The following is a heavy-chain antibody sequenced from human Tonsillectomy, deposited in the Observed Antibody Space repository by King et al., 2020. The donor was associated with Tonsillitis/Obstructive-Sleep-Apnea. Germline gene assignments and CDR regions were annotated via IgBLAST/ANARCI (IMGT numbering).Heavy chain of an antibody. CDR1: GFTFSRYT. D-gene: IGHD4-17*01. Sequence: VQLVESGGGLVQPGGSLRLSCTASGFTFSRYTMNWVRQAPGKGLEGVAYISLSSNTIYYAESVKGRFTISRYNAKNSLYLQMNSLRDEDTAVYYCARDWLSTVTPNFDYWGRGTLVIVSS. J-gene: IGHJ4*02. CDR3: ARDWLSTVTPNFDY. CDR2: ISLSSNTI. V-gene: IGHV3-48*02.